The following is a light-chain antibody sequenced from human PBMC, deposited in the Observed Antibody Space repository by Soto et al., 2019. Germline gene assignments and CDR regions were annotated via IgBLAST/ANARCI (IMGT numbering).Light chain of an antibody. V-gene: IGKV3-20*01. Sequence: EIVLTQSPGTLSLSPGERATLSCRASQSVSSSYLAWYQQKPGQAPRLLIFGASSRASGIPDRFSGSGSGTDFTLTISRLEPEDFAVYYCQQYGSSPVTFGLGTRLEIK. CDR3: QQYGSSPVT. CDR2: GAS. J-gene: IGKJ5*01. CDR1: QSVSSSY.